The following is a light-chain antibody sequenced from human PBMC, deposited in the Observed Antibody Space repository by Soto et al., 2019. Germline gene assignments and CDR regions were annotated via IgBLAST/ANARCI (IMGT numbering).Light chain of an antibody. Sequence: EIVFTQSPGTVSLSPGERATLSWRASQSVSNKYLAWSQQKPGQAPRLLIYGASTRATDIPARFSGSGSGTEFTLTISSLQSEDFAEYHCQQYNNWPQMFGQGTKVDIK. J-gene: IGKJ1*01. CDR1: QSVSNKY. CDR2: GAS. CDR3: QQYNNWPQM. V-gene: IGKV3-15*01.